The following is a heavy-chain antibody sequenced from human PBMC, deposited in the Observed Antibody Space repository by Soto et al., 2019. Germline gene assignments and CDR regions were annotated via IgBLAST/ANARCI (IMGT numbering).Heavy chain of an antibody. CDR1: GFSFRDYA. CDR2: ISRTGDSA. V-gene: IGHV3-23*01. CDR3: AKGPDGSGYYHNWFDS. J-gene: IGHJ5*01. D-gene: IGHD3-22*01. Sequence: EVHLLESGGALVQPGGSLTLSCAASGFSFRDYAMRWVRQAPEKGLEWVSSISRTGDSAYYADSVKGRFAISRDRSKNGLSLQMNSLRVEDTAVYYCAKGPDGSGYYHNWFDSWGQGTLITVSS.